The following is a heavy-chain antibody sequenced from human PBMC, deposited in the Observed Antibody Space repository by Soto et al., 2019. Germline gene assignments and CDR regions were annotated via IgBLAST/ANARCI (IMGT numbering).Heavy chain of an antibody. Sequence: GGSLRLSCAASGFTFRSYAMTWVRLAAGKGLEWVSSVTTDGVRTYFADSVKGRFTISRDNSKSTLYLQMNSLRAEDTAVYYCAKSPRPMAAAKKYGMDAWGQGTTVTVSS. CDR1: GFTFRSYA. V-gene: IGHV3-23*01. J-gene: IGHJ6*02. CDR2: VTTDGVRT. D-gene: IGHD6-25*01. CDR3: AKSPRPMAAAKKYGMDA.